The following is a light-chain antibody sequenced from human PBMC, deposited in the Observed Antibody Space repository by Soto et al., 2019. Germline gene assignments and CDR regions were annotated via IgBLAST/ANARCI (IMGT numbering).Light chain of an antibody. V-gene: IGKV3-20*01. J-gene: IGKJ1*01. CDR3: QQYDTSPRT. CDR2: AAS. CDR1: QNLGSGY. Sequence: EIVWTQSPVTLSLSPGDRATLSFRASQNLGSGYLAWYQQKPGQAPRILIYAASSRATGIPDRFSGSGSGTDFSLTISRLEPEDFAVYYCQQYDTSPRTFGQGTKVDIK.